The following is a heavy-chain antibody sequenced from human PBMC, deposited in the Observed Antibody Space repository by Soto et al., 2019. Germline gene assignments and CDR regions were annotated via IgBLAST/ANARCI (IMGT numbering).Heavy chain of an antibody. J-gene: IGHJ6*02. CDR2: IHAGNGNT. V-gene: IGHV1-3*01. CDR3: ARAACSSTSCYNYYAYGMDV. CDR1: GYTFTTYS. D-gene: IGHD2-2*01. Sequence: SVKVSCKASGYTFTTYSMHWVRQAPGQRLEWMGWIHAGNGNTEHSQKFQGRVTITRDTSASTAYLELGSLRSEDTAVYYCARAACSSTSCYNYYAYGMDVWG.